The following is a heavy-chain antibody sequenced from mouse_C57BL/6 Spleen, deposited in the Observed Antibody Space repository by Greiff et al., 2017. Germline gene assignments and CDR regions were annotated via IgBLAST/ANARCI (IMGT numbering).Heavy chain of an antibody. D-gene: IGHD2-2*01. V-gene: IGHV1-82*01. CDR2: IYPGDGDT. CDR3: ARSTMVTTGYAMDY. Sequence: LVESGPELVKPGASVKISCKASGYAFSSSWMNWVKQRPGTGLEWIGRIYPGDGDTNYNGKFKGKATLTADKSSSTAYMQLSSLTSEDSAVYFCARSTMVTTGYAMDYWGQGTSVTVSS. CDR1: GYAFSSSW. J-gene: IGHJ4*01.